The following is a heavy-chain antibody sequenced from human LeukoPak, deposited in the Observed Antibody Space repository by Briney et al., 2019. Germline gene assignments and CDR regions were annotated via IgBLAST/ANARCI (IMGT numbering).Heavy chain of an antibody. Sequence: ASVKVSCKASGYTFTDYDINWVRQVTGQGLEWMGWMNPNSGNTGFVQKLQGRVILTRDTSINTAYMELTSLRSDDTAVYYCVRRNSGSYYVYWGQGTLVAVSS. CDR3: VRRNSGSYYVY. D-gene: IGHD1-26*01. J-gene: IGHJ4*02. V-gene: IGHV1-8*02. CDR2: MNPNSGNT. CDR1: GYTFTDYD.